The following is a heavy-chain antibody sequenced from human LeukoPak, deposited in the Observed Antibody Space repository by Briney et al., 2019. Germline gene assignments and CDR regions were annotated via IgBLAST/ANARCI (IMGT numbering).Heavy chain of an antibody. D-gene: IGHD6-19*01. V-gene: IGHV4-34*01. CDR1: GGSLSSYF. CDR2: INHSGTT. CDR3: ARGTLYRGWSYYLDF. Sequence: SETLSLTCAGYGGSLSSYFWTWIRQTPGKGLEWIGEINHSGTTNYNPSLKSRVTMSVDTSKNQFSLKLSSVTAADTAMYYCARGTLYRGWSYYLDFWGQGSQVTVSS. J-gene: IGHJ4*02.